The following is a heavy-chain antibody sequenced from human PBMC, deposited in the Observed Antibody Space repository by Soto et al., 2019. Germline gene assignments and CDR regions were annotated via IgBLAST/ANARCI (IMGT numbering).Heavy chain of an antibody. Sequence: PGGSLRLSCAASGFTFSSYGMHWVRQAPGKGLEWVAVISYDGSNKYYADSVKGRFTISRDNSKNTLYLQMNSLRAEDTAVYYCAKILPFTYYYDSSGYYYDPSFDYWGQGTLVTVSS. CDR2: ISYDGSNK. D-gene: IGHD3-22*01. V-gene: IGHV3-30*18. J-gene: IGHJ4*02. CDR1: GFTFSSYG. CDR3: AKILPFTYYYDSSGYYYDPSFDY.